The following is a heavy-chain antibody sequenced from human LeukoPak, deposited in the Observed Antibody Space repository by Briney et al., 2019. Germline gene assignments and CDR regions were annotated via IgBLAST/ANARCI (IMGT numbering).Heavy chain of an antibody. Sequence: SETLSLTCTVSGGSISSYYWSWIRQPPGKGLEWIGYIYHSGSTNYNPSLKSRVTISVDTSKNQFSLKLSSVTAADTAVYYCARTHDSSGTIDYWGQGTLVTVSS. D-gene: IGHD3-22*01. J-gene: IGHJ4*02. CDR2: IYHSGST. V-gene: IGHV4-59*01. CDR3: ARTHDSSGTIDY. CDR1: GGSISSYY.